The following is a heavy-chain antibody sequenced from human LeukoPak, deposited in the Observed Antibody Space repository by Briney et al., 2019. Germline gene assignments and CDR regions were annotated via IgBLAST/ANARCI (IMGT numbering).Heavy chain of an antibody. CDR2: INWNGGST. CDR1: GFTFDDYG. J-gene: IGHJ3*01. CDR3: ARVFPSGSYYDAFDV. V-gene: IGHV3-20*01. Sequence: GGSLRLSCAASGFTFDDYGMSWIRLVPGKGLEWISGINWNGGSTLYADSVKGRFTISRDNAKNSLYLQVNSLTVDDTALYHCARVFPSGSYYDAFDVWGLGTMVTVSS. D-gene: IGHD1-26*01.